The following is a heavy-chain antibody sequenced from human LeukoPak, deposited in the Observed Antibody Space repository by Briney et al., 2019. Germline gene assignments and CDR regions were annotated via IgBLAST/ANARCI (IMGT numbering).Heavy chain of an antibody. J-gene: IGHJ6*04. CDR2: IGGRGGST. CDR1: GFTFSDYG. V-gene: IGHV3-23*01. D-gene: IGHD6-25*01. Sequence: GGTLRLSCAASGFTFSDYGMSWVRQAPGKGLEWVSTIGGRGGSTYYADSVKGRFTVSRDNSKNTLYLQMNSLRAEDTAVYYCAKDEIAADVWGKGTTVTISS. CDR3: AKDEIAADV.